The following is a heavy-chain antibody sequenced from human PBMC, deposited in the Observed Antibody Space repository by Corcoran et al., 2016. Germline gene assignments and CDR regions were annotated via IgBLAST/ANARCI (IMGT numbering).Heavy chain of an antibody. CDR3: ARIGGRESDAFDI. J-gene: IGHJ3*02. CDR1: GFSLSTSGMR. Sequence: QVTLKESGPALVKPTQTLTLTCTFSGFSLSTSGMRVSWIRQPPGKALEWLARIDWDDDKFYSTSLKTRLTISKDTSKNQVVLTMTNMDPVDTATYYWARIGGRESDAFDIWGQGTMVTVSS. CDR2: IDWDDDK. D-gene: IGHD3-10*01. V-gene: IGHV2-70*04.